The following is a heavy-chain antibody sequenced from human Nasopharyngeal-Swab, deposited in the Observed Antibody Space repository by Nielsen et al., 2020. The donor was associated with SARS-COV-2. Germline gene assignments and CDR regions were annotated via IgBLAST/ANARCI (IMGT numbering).Heavy chain of an antibody. V-gene: IGHV3-21*06. Sequence: GESLKISCAASGFTFSSYSLKWVRQAPGKGLEWVSTATTSESFKYYADSVKGRFTVSRDNAMNSLYLQMNSLRVEDTAVYYCARGQWMGTGYYFDYWGQGTLVTVSS. J-gene: IGHJ4*02. CDR2: ATTSESFK. D-gene: IGHD6-19*01. CDR1: GFTFSSYS. CDR3: ARGQWMGTGYYFDY.